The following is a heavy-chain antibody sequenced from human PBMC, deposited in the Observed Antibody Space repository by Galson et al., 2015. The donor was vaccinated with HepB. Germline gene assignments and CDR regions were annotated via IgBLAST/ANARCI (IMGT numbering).Heavy chain of an antibody. V-gene: IGHV3-30-3*01. CDR3: ARSLGIAAAGIFGLDY. D-gene: IGHD6-13*01. J-gene: IGHJ4*02. CDR2: ISYDGSNK. CDR1: GFTFSSYA. Sequence: SLRLSCAASGFTFSSYAMHWVRQAPGKGLEWVAVISYDGSNKYYADSVKGRFTISRDNSKNTLYLQMNSLRAEDTAVYYCARSLGIAAAGIFGLDYWGQGTLVTVSS.